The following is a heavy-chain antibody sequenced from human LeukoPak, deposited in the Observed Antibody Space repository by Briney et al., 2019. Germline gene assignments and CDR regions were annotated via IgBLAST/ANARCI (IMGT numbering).Heavy chain of an antibody. CDR2: IYYIGST. Sequence: PSETLSLTCTVSGDSIASSSYYWGWIRQPPGKGLEWIGSIYYIGSTYYNPSLKSRVTISVDTSTNQFSLKLSSVTAADTAVYYCARGVPKTEYYYYYYMDVWGKGTTVTVSS. V-gene: IGHV4-39*01. CDR3: ARGVPKTEYYYYYYMDV. D-gene: IGHD1-14*01. CDR1: GDSIASSSYY. J-gene: IGHJ6*03.